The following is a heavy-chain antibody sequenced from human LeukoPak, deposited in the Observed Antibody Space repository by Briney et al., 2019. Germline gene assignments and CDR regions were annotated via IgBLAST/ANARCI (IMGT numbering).Heavy chain of an antibody. CDR2: IYYSGST. J-gene: IGHJ4*02. V-gene: IGHV4-39*07. D-gene: IGHD6-19*01. Sequence: PSETLSLTCTVSGGSISSSSYYWGWIRQPPGKGLEWIGSIYYSGSTYYNPSLKSRVTISVDTSKNQFSMKLSSVTAADTAVYYCARGGIAVALDYWGQGTLVTVSS. CDR1: GGSISSSSYY. CDR3: ARGGIAVALDY.